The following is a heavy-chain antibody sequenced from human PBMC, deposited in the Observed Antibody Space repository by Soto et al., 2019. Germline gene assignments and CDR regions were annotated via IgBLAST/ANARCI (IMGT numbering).Heavy chain of an antibody. CDR3: ATYTAFAKYYFDY. D-gene: IGHD3-16*01. Sequence: SETLSLTCAVSGVSITTNGYSWSWIRQPPGKGLEWIGYIYPSGTIFYNPSLNSRVTISADTSDNQFSLKLTSVTAADTAVYFCATYTAFAKYYFDYWGRGTLVTVSS. J-gene: IGHJ4*02. V-gene: IGHV4-30-2*01. CDR1: GVSITTNGYS. CDR2: IYPSGTI.